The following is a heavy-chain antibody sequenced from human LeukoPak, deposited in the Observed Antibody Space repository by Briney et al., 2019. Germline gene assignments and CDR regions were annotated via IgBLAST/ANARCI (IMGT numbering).Heavy chain of an antibody. CDR2: TYYRSKWYN. J-gene: IGHJ5*02. D-gene: IGHD6-19*01. CDR3: AREFRPPIALSGKGWLDP. V-gene: IGHV6-1*01. CDR1: GDSVSSNSAA. Sequence: SQTLSLTCAISGDSVSSNSAAWNWIRQSPSRGLEWLGRTYYRSKWYNDYAVSVKSRITINPDTSKNQFSLRLTSVTPADTAVYYCAREFRPPIALSGKGWLDPWGQGTLVTVSS.